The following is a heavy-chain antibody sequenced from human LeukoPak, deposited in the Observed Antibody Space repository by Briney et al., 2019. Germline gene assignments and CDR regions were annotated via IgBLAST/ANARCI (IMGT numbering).Heavy chain of an antibody. D-gene: IGHD3-9*01. Sequence: PGGSLRLSCEASGFTFSHYGIHWVRQTPGKGLEWVAAISSDGVEKHYADSVKGRFTISRDNSKSTLYLQMNGLRAEDTALYYCAREGHYDILTGYSPVEYYFYYMDVWGEGTTVTVSS. CDR1: GFTFSHYG. J-gene: IGHJ6*03. CDR2: ISSDGVEK. CDR3: AREGHYDILTGYSPVEYYFYYMDV. V-gene: IGHV3-30*04.